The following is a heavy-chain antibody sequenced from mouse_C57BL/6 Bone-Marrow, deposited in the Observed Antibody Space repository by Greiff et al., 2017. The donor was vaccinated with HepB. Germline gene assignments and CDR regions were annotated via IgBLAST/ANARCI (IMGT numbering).Heavy chain of an antibody. J-gene: IGHJ3*01. CDR1: GFTFSDYY. Sequence: EVQLVESGGGLVQPGGSLKLSCAASGFTFSDYYMYWVRQTPEKRLEWVAYISNGGGSTYYPDTVKSRFTLSRDNAKNTLYLQMSRLKAEDTAMYYCARLPYWGQGTLVTVSA. CDR3: ARLPY. V-gene: IGHV5-12*01. CDR2: ISNGGGST.